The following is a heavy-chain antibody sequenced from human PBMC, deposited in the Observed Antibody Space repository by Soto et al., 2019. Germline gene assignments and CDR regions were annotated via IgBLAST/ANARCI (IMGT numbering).Heavy chain of an antibody. Sequence: GGSLRLSCAASGFTFSSYGMHWVRQAPGKGLEWVAVISYDGSNKYYADSVKGRFTISRDNSKNTLYLQMNSLRAEDTAVYYCAKDRITMVRGVISGYYYYGMDVWGQGTTVTVSS. CDR3: AKDRITMVRGVISGYYYYGMDV. D-gene: IGHD3-10*01. J-gene: IGHJ6*02. CDR1: GFTFSSYG. CDR2: ISYDGSNK. V-gene: IGHV3-30*18.